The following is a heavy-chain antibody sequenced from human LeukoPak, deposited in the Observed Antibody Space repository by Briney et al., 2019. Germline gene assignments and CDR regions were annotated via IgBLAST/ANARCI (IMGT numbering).Heavy chain of an antibody. Sequence: ASVKVSCKASGYTFTDYYIHCVRQAPGQGLEWMGWIGPKNGDTHYAQKFQGRLTMTRDTSITTAFIELSRLTSDDTAVYYRVRDHASSYDYWGQGTLVTVSS. D-gene: IGHD1-26*01. CDR3: VRDHASSYDY. CDR1: GYTFTDYY. CDR2: IGPKNGDT. V-gene: IGHV1-2*02. J-gene: IGHJ4*02.